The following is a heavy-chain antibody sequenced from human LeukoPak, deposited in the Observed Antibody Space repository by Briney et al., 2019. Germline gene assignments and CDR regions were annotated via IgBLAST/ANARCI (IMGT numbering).Heavy chain of an antibody. CDR3: ASARGSNYGFLGD. CDR1: GFTVSSNY. V-gene: IGHV3-53*01. Sequence: GGSLRLSCAASGFTVSSNYMSWVRQAPGKGLEWVSVIYSGGSTFYADSVKGRFSISRDNSKNTLYLQMNSLRAEDTAVYYCASARGSNYGFLGDWGQGTLVTVSS. D-gene: IGHD5-18*01. CDR2: IYSGGST. J-gene: IGHJ4*02.